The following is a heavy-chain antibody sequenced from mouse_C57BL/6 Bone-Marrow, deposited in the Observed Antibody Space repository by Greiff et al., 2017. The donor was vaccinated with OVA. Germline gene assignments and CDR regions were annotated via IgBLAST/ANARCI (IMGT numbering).Heavy chain of an antibody. Sequence: EVKLMESGAELVKPGASVKLSCTASGFNIKDYYMHWVKQRTEQGLEWIGRIDPEDGETKYAPKFQGKATITADTSSNTAYLQLSSLTSEDTAVYYCARSHYYGSSYGEGYFDYWGQGTTLTVSS. CDR2: IDPEDGET. J-gene: IGHJ2*01. CDR3: ARSHYYGSSYGEGYFDY. D-gene: IGHD1-1*01. V-gene: IGHV14-2*01. CDR1: GFNIKDYY.